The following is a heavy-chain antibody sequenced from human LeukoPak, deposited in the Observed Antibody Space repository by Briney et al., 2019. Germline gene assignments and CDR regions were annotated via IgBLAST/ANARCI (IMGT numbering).Heavy chain of an antibody. CDR2: ISGSGGST. J-gene: IGHJ4*02. CDR1: GFTFSNYA. D-gene: IGHD2-2*01. Sequence: GGSLRLSCAASGFTFSNYAMSWVRQAPGKGLEWVSTISGSGGSTYYADSVKGRFTISRDNSKNTLYLQMNSLRAEDTAVDFCAKDRGQLLSNYYFDYWGQGTLVTVPS. V-gene: IGHV3-23*01. CDR3: AKDRGQLLSNYYFDY.